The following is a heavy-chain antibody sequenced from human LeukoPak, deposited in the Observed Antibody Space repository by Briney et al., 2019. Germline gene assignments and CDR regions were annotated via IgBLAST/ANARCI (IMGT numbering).Heavy chain of an antibody. D-gene: IGHD2-21*02. CDR2: IKQGGGEK. V-gene: IGHV3-7*04. J-gene: IGHJ4*02. CDR3: ARVRGDCYFDY. CDR1: GFIFSSYW. Sequence: GGSLRLSCAASGFIFSSYWMSWVRQAPGKGLEWVANIKQGGGEKYYVDSVKGRFTISRDNAKNSLYLQTNSLRAEDTAVYYCARVRGDCYFDYWGQGTLVTVSS.